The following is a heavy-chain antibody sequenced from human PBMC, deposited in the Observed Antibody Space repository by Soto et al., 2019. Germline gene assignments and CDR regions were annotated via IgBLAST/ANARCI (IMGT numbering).Heavy chain of an antibody. Sequence: GRSRTLSWAPSASYLRSLSTILVRPAQWKGLEWVSAISGSGGSTYYADSVKGRFTISRDNSKNTLYLQMNSLRAEDTALYYCAKHTELSSPGAFDSWGQGTMVTVSS. J-gene: IGHJ3*02. CDR3: AKHTELSSPGAFDS. V-gene: IGHV3-23*01. D-gene: IGHD6-13*01. CDR1: ASYLRSLS. CDR2: ISGSGGST.